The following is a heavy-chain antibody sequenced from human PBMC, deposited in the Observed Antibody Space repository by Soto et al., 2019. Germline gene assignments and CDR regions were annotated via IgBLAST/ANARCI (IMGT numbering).Heavy chain of an antibody. Sequence: QVQLQESGPGLVKPSQTLSLTCTVSGGSISSGGYYWSWIRQHPGKGLEWIGYIYYSGSTYYNPSLKSRVTISVDTSKNQFSLKLSSVTAADTAVYYCARVGTMLGRPVRGLVDYWGQGTLVTVSS. CDR3: ARVGTMLGRPVRGLVDY. J-gene: IGHJ4*02. D-gene: IGHD3-10*01. CDR1: GGSISSGGYY. V-gene: IGHV4-31*03. CDR2: IYYSGST.